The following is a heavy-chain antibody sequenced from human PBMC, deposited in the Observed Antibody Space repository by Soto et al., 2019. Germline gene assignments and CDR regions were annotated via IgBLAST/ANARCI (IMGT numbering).Heavy chain of an antibody. D-gene: IGHD3-22*01. J-gene: IGHJ4*02. Sequence: GASVKVCYKNSGYPLPRYGPNLVRRAPGRGLEWMGWINPGNGNTKYSQQFQGRVIIDRDTSASTAYMELSSLRSEDTAVYYCARGGYFDSSNYLAYWGLGTLVTVSS. CDR1: GYPLPRYG. V-gene: IGHV1-3*01. CDR2: INPGNGNT. CDR3: ARGGYFDSSNYLAY.